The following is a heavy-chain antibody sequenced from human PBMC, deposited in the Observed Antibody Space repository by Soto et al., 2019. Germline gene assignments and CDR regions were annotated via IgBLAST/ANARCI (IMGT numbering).Heavy chain of an antibody. CDR1: GFSFSKYG. CDR2: ISYDGSEK. J-gene: IGHJ6*02. CDR3: AKGYEVSPPVASAWYSNYFYGVDV. D-gene: IGHD6-19*01. V-gene: IGHV3-30*18. Sequence: QVALVESGGGVVRPGRSLRLSCGASGFSFSKYGMHWVRQAPGEELEWLSLISYDGSEKWYAESVKGRFTISRDNSKNTLYLQMNSLRGDDTAVYFCAKGYEVSPPVASAWYSNYFYGVDVWGRGTTVTVSS.